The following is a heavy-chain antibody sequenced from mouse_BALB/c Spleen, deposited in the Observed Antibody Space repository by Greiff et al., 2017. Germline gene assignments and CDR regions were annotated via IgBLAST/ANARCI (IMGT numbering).Heavy chain of an antibody. Sequence: VQLQQSGPSLVKPSQTLSLTCSVTGDSITSGYWNWIRKFPGNKLEYMGYISYSGSTYYNPSLKSRISITRDTSKNQYYLQLNSVTTEDTATYYCARAYDYDDYAMDYWGQGTSVTVSS. CDR3: ARAYDYDDYAMDY. CDR1: GDSITSGY. V-gene: IGHV3-8*02. D-gene: IGHD2-4*01. CDR2: ISYSGST. J-gene: IGHJ4*01.